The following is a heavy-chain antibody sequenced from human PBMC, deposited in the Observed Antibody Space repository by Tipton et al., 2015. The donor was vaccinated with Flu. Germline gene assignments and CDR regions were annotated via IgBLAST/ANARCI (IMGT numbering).Heavy chain of an antibody. V-gene: IGHV6-1*01. CDR3: ARGRYTSFDY. D-gene: IGHD1-14*01. Sequence: GLVKPSQTLSLTCAIPGDSVSRSDVAWNWIRQSPSRGLEWLGRTYYRSRWTTDYSLSVKSRIIINLDTSNNQLSLQLSSVTPEDTGVYYCARGRYTSFDYWGQGSLVTVSS. CDR2: TYYRSRWTT. J-gene: IGHJ4*02. CDR1: GDSVSRSDVA.